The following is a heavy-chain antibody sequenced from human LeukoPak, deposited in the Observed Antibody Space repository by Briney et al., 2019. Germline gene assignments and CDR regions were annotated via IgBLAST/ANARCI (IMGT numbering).Heavy chain of an antibody. CDR1: GFSLSSHS. Sequence: GGSLRLSCVASGFSLSSHSVHWVRQAPGHGLEWVAIVSYEETFTSFADSVKGRFTISRDNSKNTLYLQMNSLRAADAAVYYRARVEGTTAFDYWGQGTLVIVSS. CDR3: ARVEGTTAFDY. CDR2: VSYEETFT. J-gene: IGHJ4*02. V-gene: IGHV3-30*03. D-gene: IGHD1-7*01.